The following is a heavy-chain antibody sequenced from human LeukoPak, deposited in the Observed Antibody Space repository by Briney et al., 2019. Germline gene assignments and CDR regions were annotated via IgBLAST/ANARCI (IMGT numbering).Heavy chain of an antibody. V-gene: IGHV3-33*08. CDR2: IWYDGSNK. D-gene: IGHD4-17*01. CDR3: ARGPHDYGDYYAYMDV. J-gene: IGHJ6*03. Sequence: PGGSLRLSCAASGFTFSSYGMHWVRQAPGKGLEWVAVIWYDGSNKYYADSVKGRFTISRDNSKNTLYLQMNRLRAEDTGVYYCARGPHDYGDYYAYMDVWGKGTTVTVSS. CDR1: GFTFSSYG.